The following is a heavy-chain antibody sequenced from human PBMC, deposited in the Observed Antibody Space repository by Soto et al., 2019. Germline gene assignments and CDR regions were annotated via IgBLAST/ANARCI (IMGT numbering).Heavy chain of an antibody. J-gene: IGHJ3*02. Sequence: ASVKVSCKASGGTFSSYAISWVRQAPGQGLEWMGGIIPIFGTANYAQKFQGRVTITADKSTSTAYMELSSLRSEDTAVYYCASSIVGATTAAFDIWGQGTMVTVS. CDR3: ASSIVGATTAAFDI. CDR2: IIPIFGTA. D-gene: IGHD1-26*01. V-gene: IGHV1-69*06. CDR1: GGTFSSYA.